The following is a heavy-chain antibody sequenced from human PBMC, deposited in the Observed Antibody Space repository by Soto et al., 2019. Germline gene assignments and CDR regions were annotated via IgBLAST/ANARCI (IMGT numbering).Heavy chain of an antibody. CDR2: ISWNSGTI. J-gene: IGHJ5*02. V-gene: IGHV3-9*01. D-gene: IGHD3-10*01. Sequence: PGGSLRLSCAASGFSFDDYAMHWVRQVPGKGLEWITGISWNSGTIGYADSVKGRFTISRDNAKNSLYLQMNSLRAEDTAFYYCARDVWSRASGPPDSWGQGTLVTVSS. CDR1: GFSFDDYA. CDR3: ARDVWSRASGPPDS.